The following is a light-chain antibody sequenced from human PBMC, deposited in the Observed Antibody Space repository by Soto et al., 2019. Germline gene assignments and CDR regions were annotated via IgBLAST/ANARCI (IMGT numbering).Light chain of an antibody. CDR1: QSISSY. CDR2: AAS. Sequence: DIQMTQSPSSLSASVGYRVTITCRASQSISSYLNWYQHKPGKAPKLLIYAASSLQSGVPSRFSGSGSGTDFPLTISSLQPEDFETYYCQQSYSTLWTFGQGTKVDIK. J-gene: IGKJ1*01. V-gene: IGKV1-39*01. CDR3: QQSYSTLWT.